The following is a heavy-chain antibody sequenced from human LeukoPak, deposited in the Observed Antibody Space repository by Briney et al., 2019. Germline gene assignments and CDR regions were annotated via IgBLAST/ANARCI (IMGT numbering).Heavy chain of an antibody. Sequence: PGGSLRLSCAASGFTFRTYPIHWVRQAPGKGLEWVAVISYDGSNKYYADSVKGRFTISRDNSKNTLYLQMNSLRAEDTAVYYCARERGQDIVVVTAPNWYFDLWGRGTLVTVSS. CDR1: GFTFRTYP. D-gene: IGHD2-21*02. J-gene: IGHJ2*01. CDR3: ARERGQDIVVVTAPNWYFDL. V-gene: IGHV3-30*04. CDR2: ISYDGSNK.